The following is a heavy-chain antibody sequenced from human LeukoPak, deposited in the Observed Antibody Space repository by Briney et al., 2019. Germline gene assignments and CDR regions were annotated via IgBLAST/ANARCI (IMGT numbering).Heavy chain of an antibody. V-gene: IGHV1-2*02. CDR3: AREAGDLFGWFDP. J-gene: IGHJ5*02. D-gene: IGHD3-10*01. CDR1: GYTFTGHY. Sequence: ASVKVSCKASGYTFTGHYMHWVRQGPGQGLEWLGWINPNGGGTNYAQKFQGRVTMTRDTSISTAYMELSRLSSDDTAVYYCAREAGDLFGWFDPWGQGTLVTVSS. CDR2: INPNGGGT.